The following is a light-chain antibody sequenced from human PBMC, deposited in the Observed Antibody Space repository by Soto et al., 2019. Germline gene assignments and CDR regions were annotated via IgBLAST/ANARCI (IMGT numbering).Light chain of an antibody. V-gene: IGLV2-23*01. CDR2: EGS. CDR1: SSDVGSYNL. J-gene: IGLJ2*01. CDR3: CSYAGSATLL. Sequence: QPVLTQPASVSGSAGQSITISCTGTSSDVGSYNLVSWYQQHPGKAPKLMIYEGSKRPSGVSTRFSGSKSGNTASLTISGLQAEDEADYYCCSYAGSATLLFGGGTKVTVL.